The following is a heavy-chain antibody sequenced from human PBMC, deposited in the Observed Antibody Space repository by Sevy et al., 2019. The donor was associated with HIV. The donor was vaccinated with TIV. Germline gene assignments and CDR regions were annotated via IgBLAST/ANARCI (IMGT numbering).Heavy chain of an antibody. D-gene: IGHD5-12*01. CDR2: ISYDGSNK. CDR3: AKESTWTRSFDY. J-gene: IGHJ4*02. CDR1: GFTFSSYG. Sequence: GGSLRLSCVASGFTFSSYGMHWVRQAPGKGLEWVAVISYDGSNKYYADSVKGRFTISRDNSKNTLYLQMNSLRAEDTAVYYCAKESTWTRSFDYWGQGTLVTVSS. V-gene: IGHV3-30*18.